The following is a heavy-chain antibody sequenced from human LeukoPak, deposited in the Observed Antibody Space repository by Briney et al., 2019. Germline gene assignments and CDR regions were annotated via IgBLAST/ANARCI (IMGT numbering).Heavy chain of an antibody. V-gene: IGHV3-48*03. CDR2: ISSSGSTI. CDR3: ARDSSFDWLFHPFDY. CDR1: GFTFSSYE. J-gene: IGHJ4*02. D-gene: IGHD3-9*01. Sequence: GGSLRLSCAASGFTFSSYEMNWVRQAPGKGLEWVSYISSSGSTIYYADSVKGRFTISRDNAKNSLYLQMNSLRAEDTAVYYCARDSSFDWLFHPFDYWGQGTLVTVSS.